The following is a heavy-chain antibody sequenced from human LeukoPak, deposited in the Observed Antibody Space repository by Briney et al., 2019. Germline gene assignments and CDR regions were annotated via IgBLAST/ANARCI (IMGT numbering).Heavy chain of an antibody. CDR2: IIPIFGTA. V-gene: IGHV1-69*13. CDR1: GGTFSSYA. D-gene: IGHD1-26*01. CDR3: ARGVVGATVVAFDI. Sequence: GASVKVSFKASGGTFSSYAISWVRQAPGQGLEWMGGIIPIFGTANYAQKFQGRVTITADESTSTAYMELSSLRSEDTAVYYCARGVVGATVVAFDIWGQGTMVTVSS. J-gene: IGHJ3*02.